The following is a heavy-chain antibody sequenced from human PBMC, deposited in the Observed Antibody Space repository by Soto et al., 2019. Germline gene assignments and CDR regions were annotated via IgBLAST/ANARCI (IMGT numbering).Heavy chain of an antibody. CDR3: ARVPQSLLYYFDY. CDR1: GGSISSGDYY. V-gene: IGHV4-30-4*01. Sequence: PWETLSLTCTVSGGSISSGDYYWSWIRQPPGKGLEWIGYIFYSGSTYYNPSLKSRVTISVDTSKNQFSLKLSSVTAADTAVYYCARVPQSLLYYFDYWGQGTLVTVS. CDR2: IFYSGST. J-gene: IGHJ4*02. D-gene: IGHD3-10*01.